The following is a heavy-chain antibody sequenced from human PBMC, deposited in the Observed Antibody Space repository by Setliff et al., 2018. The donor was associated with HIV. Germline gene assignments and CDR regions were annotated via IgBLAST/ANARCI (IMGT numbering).Heavy chain of an antibody. Sequence: SETLSLTCTVSGGSISSSSYYWGWIRQPPGKGLEWIGSIYYSGNTYYNPSLKSRVSISVDRSKNHFSLRLSSVTAADTAVYFCARLIHTGLLYFDFWGLGTLVTVSS. D-gene: IGHD2-8*02. CDR3: ARLIHTGLLYFDF. V-gene: IGHV4-39*02. CDR2: IYYSGNT. J-gene: IGHJ4*02. CDR1: GGSISSSSYY.